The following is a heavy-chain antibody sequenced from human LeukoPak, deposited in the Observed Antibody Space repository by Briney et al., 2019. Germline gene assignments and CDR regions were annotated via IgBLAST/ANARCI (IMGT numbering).Heavy chain of an antibody. V-gene: IGHV2-70*11. CDR1: GFSLSTSGMC. CDR3: ARIQVVTAPYYYYYYMDV. J-gene: IGHJ6*03. Sequence: SGPALVKPTQTLTLTCTFSGFSLSTSGMCVSWIRQPPGNALEWLARIDWDDDKYYSTSLKTRLTISKATSKNQVVLTMTNMDPVDTATYYCARIQVVTAPYYYYYYMDVWGKGTTVTVSS. CDR2: IDWDDDK. D-gene: IGHD2-21*02.